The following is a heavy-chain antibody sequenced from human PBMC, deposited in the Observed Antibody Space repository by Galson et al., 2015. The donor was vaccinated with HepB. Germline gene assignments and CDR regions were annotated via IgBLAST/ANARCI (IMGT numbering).Heavy chain of an antibody. D-gene: IGHD4-17*01. J-gene: IGHJ5*02. Sequence: SLRLSCAASGFTFSHFAMSWVRQAPGKGLEWVSAISGSGTNTYYADSVQGRFTISRDNSKNTLYLQMNSLSAEDTAIYYCAKDRAGMTTLDWFDPWGQGTLVTVSS. CDR3: AKDRAGMTTLDWFDP. V-gene: IGHV3-23*01. CDR1: GFTFSHFA. CDR2: ISGSGTNT.